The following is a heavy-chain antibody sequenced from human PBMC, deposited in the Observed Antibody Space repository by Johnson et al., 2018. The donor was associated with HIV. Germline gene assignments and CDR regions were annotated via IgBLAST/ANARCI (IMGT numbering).Heavy chain of an antibody. V-gene: IGHV3-9*01. CDR1: GFIFDDYA. Sequence: VQLVESGGGLVKPGRSLRLTCAASGFIFDDYAMYWVRQAPGKGLEWVSGISGNSGIIGYSDSVKGRFTISRHNAKNSLYLQMNRLRGEDTALYHCAKDMSGYDDAFDIWGQGTMVTVSS. D-gene: IGHD5-12*01. CDR2: ISGNSGII. J-gene: IGHJ3*02. CDR3: AKDMSGYDDAFDI.